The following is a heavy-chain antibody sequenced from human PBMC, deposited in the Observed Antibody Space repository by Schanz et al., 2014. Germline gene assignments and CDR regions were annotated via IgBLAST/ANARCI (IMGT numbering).Heavy chain of an antibody. V-gene: IGHV1-18*01. CDR1: GYTFTTYA. CDR2: ISVYTGNT. Sequence: QVQLVQSGAEVKKPGASVRVSCKASGYTFTTYAMSWVRQAPGQGLEWVRWISVYTGNTKYGQNVQGRVTMTADTSTNTTYMELRSLRSDDTAVYYCAKAEYDILTDSYSRLDPWGQGTLXTVSS. J-gene: IGHJ5*02. CDR3: AKAEYDILTDSYSRLDP. D-gene: IGHD3-9*01.